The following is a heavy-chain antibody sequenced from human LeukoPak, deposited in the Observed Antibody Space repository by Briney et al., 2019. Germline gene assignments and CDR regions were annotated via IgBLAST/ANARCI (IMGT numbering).Heavy chain of an antibody. J-gene: IGHJ4*02. Sequence: GGSLRLSCAASGFTFSSYSMNWVRQAPGKGLEWVSYISSSSSTIYYADSVKGRFTISRDNAKNSLYLQMNSLRAEDTAVYYCAKDGDAYTQSGSDFEYRGQGTLVTVSS. D-gene: IGHD5-24*01. CDR1: GFTFSSYS. CDR3: AKDGDAYTQSGSDFEY. V-gene: IGHV3-48*01. CDR2: ISSSSSTI.